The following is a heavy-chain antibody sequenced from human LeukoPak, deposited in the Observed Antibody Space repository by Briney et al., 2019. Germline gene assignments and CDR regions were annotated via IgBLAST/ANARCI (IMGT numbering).Heavy chain of an antibody. CDR2: IKQDGSEK. V-gene: IGHV3-7*01. CDR3: ARDLYYDSSGYGHYFDY. Sequence: PGGSLRLSCAASGFTFSSYWMSWVRQAPGKGLEWVANIKQDGSEKYYVDSVKGRFTISRDNAKNSLYLQMNSLRAEDTAVYYCARDLYYDSSGYGHYFDYWGQGTLVTVS. CDR1: GFTFSSYW. D-gene: IGHD3-22*01. J-gene: IGHJ4*02.